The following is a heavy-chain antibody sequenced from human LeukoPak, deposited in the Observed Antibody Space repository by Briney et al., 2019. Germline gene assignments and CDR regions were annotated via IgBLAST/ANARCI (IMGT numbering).Heavy chain of an antibody. Sequence: GGSLRLSCAASGFTFSSYGMHWVRQAPGKGLEWVAFIRYDGSNKYYADSVKGRFTISRDNSKNTLYLQMNSLRAEDTAVYYCAKDLVSTAASYYFDYWGQGTLVTVSS. CDR2: IRYDGSNK. J-gene: IGHJ4*02. V-gene: IGHV3-30*02. CDR1: GFTFSSYG. CDR3: AKDLVSTAASYYFDY. D-gene: IGHD6-13*01.